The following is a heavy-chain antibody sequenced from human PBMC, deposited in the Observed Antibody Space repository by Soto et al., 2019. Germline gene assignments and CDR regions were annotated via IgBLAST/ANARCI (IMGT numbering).Heavy chain of an antibody. V-gene: IGHV4-31*03. J-gene: IGHJ6*02. CDR2: IYYSGST. D-gene: IGHD2-15*01. CDR3: ARGSLHRYCSGGSCYSDYYYYGMDV. CDR1: GGSISSGGYY. Sequence: KTSETLSLTCTVSGGSISSGGYYWSWIRQHPGKGLEWIGYIYYSGSTYYNPSLKSRVTISVDTSKNQFSLKLSSVTAADTAVYYCARGSLHRYCSGGSCYSDYYYYGMDVWGQGTTVTVSS.